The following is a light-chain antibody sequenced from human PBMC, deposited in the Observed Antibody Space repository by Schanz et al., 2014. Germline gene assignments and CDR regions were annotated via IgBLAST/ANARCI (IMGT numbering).Light chain of an antibody. Sequence: QSVLTQPPSASGTPGQRVTISCSGSSSNMGSNYVYWYQQLPGTAPKLLIYRNDQRPSGVPDRFFGSKSGTSASLAISGLQSEDEADYYCSTWDDSLTGPVFGGGTKLTVL. CDR2: RND. CDR3: STWDDSLTGPV. J-gene: IGLJ3*02. CDR1: SSNMGSNY. V-gene: IGLV1-47*01.